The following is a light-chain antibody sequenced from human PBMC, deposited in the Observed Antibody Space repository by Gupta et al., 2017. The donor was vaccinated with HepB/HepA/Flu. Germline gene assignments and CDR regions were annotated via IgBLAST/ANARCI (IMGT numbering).Light chain of an antibody. CDR2: VAS. CDR1: QSISSY. J-gene: IGKJ4*01. V-gene: IGKV1-39*01. Sequence: DIQMTQSPSSLSASVGDRVTITCRASQSISSYLNWYQQKPGKAPKFLIYVASSLQSGVPSRFSGSGSGTDFTLTISSLQPEDFATYYCQQSYTTPTTFGGGTKVEIK. CDR3: QQSYTTPTT.